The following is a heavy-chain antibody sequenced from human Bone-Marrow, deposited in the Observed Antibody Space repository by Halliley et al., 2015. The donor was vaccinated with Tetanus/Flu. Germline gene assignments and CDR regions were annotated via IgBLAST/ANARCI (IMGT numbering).Heavy chain of an antibody. CDR3: TRVLSVLDYYFGLDV. Sequence: SLRLSCTTSGFSFRDYVMSWVRQAPGKGPEWVGNIRTRGYGAATDYAASVKGRFSISRDDSEGMAYLEMNSLKTEDTAAYYCTRVLSVLDYYFGLDVWGQGTTVIVSS. J-gene: IGHJ6*02. CDR2: IRTRGYGAAT. D-gene: IGHD3-10*01. CDR1: GFSFRDYV. V-gene: IGHV3-49*04.